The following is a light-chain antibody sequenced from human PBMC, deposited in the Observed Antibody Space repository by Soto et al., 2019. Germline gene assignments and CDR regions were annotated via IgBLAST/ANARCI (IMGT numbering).Light chain of an antibody. V-gene: IGKV3-20*01. CDR1: QSVTTR. Sequence: EMVMTQSPATLSLSPGEIVTLSCRASQSVTTRLAWYQHKPGQAPTLLMSGASNRASGVPVRFSGSGSGTDFTLTITRLEPEDFALYYCQQYGGSPITFGLGTRLEIK. CDR3: QQYGGSPIT. J-gene: IGKJ5*01. CDR2: GAS.